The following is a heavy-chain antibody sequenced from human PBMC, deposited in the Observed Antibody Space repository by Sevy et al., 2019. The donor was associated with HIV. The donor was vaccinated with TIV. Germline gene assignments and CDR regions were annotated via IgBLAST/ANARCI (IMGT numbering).Heavy chain of an antibody. CDR3: TTMEYYHNVLGDSSGDY. CDR2: FDPEDGYT. Sequence: AAVKVSCRLFGYTLSKLSMHWVRQAPGKGLERMGGFDPEDGYTIYAQQFQGRVSMTQDTSADTAYMELSSLRFEDTALYFCTTMEYYHNVLGDSSGDYWGQGTPVIVSS. CDR1: GYTLSKLS. J-gene: IGHJ4*02. V-gene: IGHV1-24*01. D-gene: IGHD2-21*02.